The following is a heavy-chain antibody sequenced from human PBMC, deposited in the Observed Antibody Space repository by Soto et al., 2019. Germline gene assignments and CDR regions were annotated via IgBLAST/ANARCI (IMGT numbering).Heavy chain of an antibody. J-gene: IGHJ4*02. D-gene: IGHD5-12*01. CDR3: ARDLVWWLREGSEIEYYFDY. CDR2: IKQDGSEK. CDR1: GFTFSSYW. Sequence: GGSLRLSCAASGFTFSSYWMSWVRQAPGKGLEWVANIKQDGSEKYYVDSVKGRFTISRDNAKNSLYLQMNSLRAEDTAVYYCARDLVWWLREGSEIEYYFDYWGQGTLVTVSS. V-gene: IGHV3-7*01.